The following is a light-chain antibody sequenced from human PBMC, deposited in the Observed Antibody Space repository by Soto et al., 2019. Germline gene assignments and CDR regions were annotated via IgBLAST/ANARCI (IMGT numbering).Light chain of an antibody. Sequence: DIQMTQSPSTLSGYVGDRVTITCRASQTISSWLAWYQQKPGTAPKLLIYKASTLKSGVPSRFSGSVSGTEFTLTISSLQPDDFATYYCQHYNSYSEAFGQGTKVELK. J-gene: IGKJ1*01. CDR1: QTISSW. V-gene: IGKV1-5*03. CDR3: QHYNSYSEA. CDR2: KAS.